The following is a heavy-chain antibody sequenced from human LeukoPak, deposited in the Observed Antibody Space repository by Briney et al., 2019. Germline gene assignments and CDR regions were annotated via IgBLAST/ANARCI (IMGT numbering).Heavy chain of an antibody. CDR1: GFTFSSYA. Sequence: GGSLRLSCAASGFTFSSYAMHWVRQAPGKGLEYVSAISSNGGSTYYANSVKGRFTISRDNSKNTLYLQMGGLRAEDMAVYYCARGGGGGYNYQYFQHWGQGTLVTVSS. V-gene: IGHV3-64*01. CDR3: ARGGGGGYNYQYFQH. CDR2: ISSNGGST. J-gene: IGHJ1*01. D-gene: IGHD5-12*01.